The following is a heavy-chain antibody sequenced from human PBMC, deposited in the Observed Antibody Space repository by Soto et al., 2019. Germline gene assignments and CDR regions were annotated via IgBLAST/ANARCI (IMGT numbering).Heavy chain of an antibody. J-gene: IGHJ4*02. CDR1: GYTFTSYG. V-gene: IGHV1-18*01. Sequence: QVPLVQSGAEVKKPGASVKVSCKASGYTFTSYGISWVRQAPGQGLEWMGWISAYNGNTNYAQKLQGRVTMTTDTSTSTAYMELRSLRSDDTAVYYCARGLTRYCSGGSCLAFDYWGQGTLVTVSS. CDR2: ISAYNGNT. D-gene: IGHD2-15*01. CDR3: ARGLTRYCSGGSCLAFDY.